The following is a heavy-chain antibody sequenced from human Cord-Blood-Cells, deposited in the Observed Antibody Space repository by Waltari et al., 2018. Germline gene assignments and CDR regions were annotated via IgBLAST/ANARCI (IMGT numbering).Heavy chain of an antibody. J-gene: IGHJ1*01. D-gene: IGHD3-3*01. CDR1: SGSISSGGYY. CDR2: IYYSGST. CDR3: ARTGGEWLEYFQH. Sequence: QVQLQESGPGLVKPSQTLSLTCTVSSGSISSGGYYWSWIRQHPGKGMEWIGYIYYSGSTYYNPSLKSRVTISVDTSKNQFSLKLSSVTAADTAVYYCARTGGEWLEYFQHWGQGTLVTVSS. V-gene: IGHV4-31*03.